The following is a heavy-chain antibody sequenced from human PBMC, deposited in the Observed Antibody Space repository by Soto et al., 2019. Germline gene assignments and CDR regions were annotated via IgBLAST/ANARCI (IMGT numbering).Heavy chain of an antibody. J-gene: IGHJ4*02. V-gene: IGHV3-7*01. D-gene: IGHD1-26*01. CDR1: GFTFSSYE. CDR2: IKQDGSNK. CDR3: ARDNKIVGATDY. Sequence: EVQLVESGGGLVQPGGSLRLSCAASGFTFSSYEMNWVRQAPGKGLEWVANIKQDGSNKYYADSVKGRFTISRDNSKNTLYLQMNSLRAEDTAVYYCARDNKIVGATDYWGQGTLVTVSS.